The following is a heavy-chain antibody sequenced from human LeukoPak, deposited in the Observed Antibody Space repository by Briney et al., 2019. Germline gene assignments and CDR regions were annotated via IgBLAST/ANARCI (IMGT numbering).Heavy chain of an antibody. D-gene: IGHD1-26*01. Sequence: GGSLRLSGAASGFTFSSYGMHWVRQAPGKGLEWVAFMTYDGSKRPYADSVKGRFTISRDNSKNTLYLQMNSLRAEDTAVYYCAKGGTSFGGATTDYFDYWGQGTLVTVSS. V-gene: IGHV3-30*02. CDR1: GFTFSSYG. CDR2: MTYDGSKR. J-gene: IGHJ4*02. CDR3: AKGGTSFGGATTDYFDY.